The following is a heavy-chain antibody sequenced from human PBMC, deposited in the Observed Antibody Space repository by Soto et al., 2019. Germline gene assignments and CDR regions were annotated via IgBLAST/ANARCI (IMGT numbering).Heavy chain of an antibody. CDR2: IKSKTDGGTT. CDR3: TTEEFFGNTAMVSGDAFDI. V-gene: IGHV3-15*07. Sequence: PGGSLRLSCAASGFTFSNAWMNWVRQAPGKGLEWVGRIKSKTDGGTTDYAAPVKGRFTISRDDSKNTLYLQMNSLKTEDTAVYYCTTEEFFGNTAMVSGDAFDIWGQGTMVTVSS. CDR1: GFTFSNAW. J-gene: IGHJ3*02. D-gene: IGHD5-18*01.